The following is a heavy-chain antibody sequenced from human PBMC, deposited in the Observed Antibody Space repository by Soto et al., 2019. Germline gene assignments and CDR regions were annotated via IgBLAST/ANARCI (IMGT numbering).Heavy chain of an antibody. CDR1: GFSFSSYW. CDR3: ARPYCSGGSCCNWFDP. J-gene: IGHJ5*02. D-gene: IGHD2-15*01. CDR2: IKQDGSQK. V-gene: IGHV3-7*03. Sequence: PGGSLRLSCAASGFSFSSYWMSWVRQAPGKGLQWVVNIKQDGSQKYYVDSVKGRFTIYRDNAKNSLYLQMNSLRAEDTAIYYCARPYCSGGSCCNWFDPWGQGTLVTVSS.